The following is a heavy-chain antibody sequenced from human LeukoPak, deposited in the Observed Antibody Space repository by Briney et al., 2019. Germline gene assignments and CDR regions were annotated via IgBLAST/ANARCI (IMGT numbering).Heavy chain of an antibody. J-gene: IGHJ4*02. V-gene: IGHV4-39*07. CDR2: IYYSGGT. D-gene: IGHD4-17*01. CDR3: AGTYGDRADY. Sequence: PSETLSLTCTVSGGSISSNGYYWAWFRQPPGKGLEWIGSIYYSGGTYYNPSLKSRATISVDTSKNQFSLKLSSVTAADTAVYYCAGTYGDRADYWGQGTLVTVSS. CDR1: GGSISSNGYY.